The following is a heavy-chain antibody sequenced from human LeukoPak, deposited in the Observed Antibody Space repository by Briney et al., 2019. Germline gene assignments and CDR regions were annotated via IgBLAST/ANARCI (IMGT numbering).Heavy chain of an antibody. J-gene: IGHJ4*02. CDR1: GFTFSHYG. CDR2: ISGSGYST. D-gene: IGHD3-10*01. Sequence: GGSLRLSCAASGFTFSHYGMSWVRQAPGKGLEWVSAISGSGYSTYYADSVKGRFTISRDNSKNTLYLQMNSLRAEDAAVYYCAKDLSFGELLYLFDYWGQGTLVTVSS. V-gene: IGHV3-23*01. CDR3: AKDLSFGELLYLFDY.